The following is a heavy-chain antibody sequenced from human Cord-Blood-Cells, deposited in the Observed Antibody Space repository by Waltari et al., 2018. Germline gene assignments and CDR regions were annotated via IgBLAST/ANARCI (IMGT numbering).Heavy chain of an antibody. Sequence: QVQLQQWGAGLLKPSETLSLTCTVYGGSFSGYYWSWIRQPPGKGLEGVGEINHSGRPNYTPSLKSRVTISVDTSKNQFSLKLSSVTAADTAVYYCARVNGSGSYYDYWGQGTLVTVSS. CDR3: ARVNGSGSYYDY. CDR2: INHSGRP. D-gene: IGHD3-10*01. J-gene: IGHJ4*02. CDR1: GGSFSGYY. V-gene: IGHV4-34*01.